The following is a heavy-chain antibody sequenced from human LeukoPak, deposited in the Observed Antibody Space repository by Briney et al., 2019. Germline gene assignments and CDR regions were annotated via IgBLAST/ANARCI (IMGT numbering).Heavy chain of an antibody. CDR1: GFIFSNLW. V-gene: IGHV3-7*01. CDR3: VRDPGWGAFDI. D-gene: IGHD3-16*01. CDR2: INADGSTT. J-gene: IGHJ3*02. Sequence: GGSLRLSCAASGFIFSNLWMSWVRQAPGKGLECVAIINADGSTTGYVDSVKGRFTISRDNAKNSLCLQLNSVRAEDTAVYYCVRDPGWGAFDIWGQGTMVTVSS.